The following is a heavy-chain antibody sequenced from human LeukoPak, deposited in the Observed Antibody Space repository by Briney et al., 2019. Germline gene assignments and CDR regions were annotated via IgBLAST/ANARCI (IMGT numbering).Heavy chain of an antibody. CDR3: ARDWAAGELLSYNDLDY. Sequence: EGSLRLSCAASGFTVSSNYMSWVRQAPGKGLEWVSVIYSGGSTYYADSVKGRFTISRDNSKNTLYLQMNSLRAEDTAVYYCARDWAAGELLSYNDLDYWGQGTLVTVSS. CDR1: GFTVSSNY. D-gene: IGHD1-26*01. CDR2: IYSGGST. V-gene: IGHV3-53*05. J-gene: IGHJ4*02.